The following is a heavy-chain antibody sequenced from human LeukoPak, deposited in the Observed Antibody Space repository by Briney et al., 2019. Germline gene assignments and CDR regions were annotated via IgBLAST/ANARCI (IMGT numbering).Heavy chain of an antibody. CDR3: ARPPDYSNYDYFDY. D-gene: IGHD4-11*01. CDR2: IIPNFGTA. V-gene: IGHV1-69*13. CDR1: GGTFSSYA. Sequence: GASVKVSCKASGGTFSSYAISWVRQAPGQGLEWMGGIIPNFGTANYAQKFQGRVTITADESTSTAYMELSSLRSEDTAVYYCARPPDYSNYDYFDYWGQGTLVTVSS. J-gene: IGHJ4*02.